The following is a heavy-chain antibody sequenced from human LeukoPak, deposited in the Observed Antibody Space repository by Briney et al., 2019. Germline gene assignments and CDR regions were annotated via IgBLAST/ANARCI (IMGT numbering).Heavy chain of an antibody. CDR2: ISSSSSYI. CDR1: GFTFSSYS. V-gene: IGHV3-21*01. CDR3: ARDSLIAVAGSYYYYMDV. J-gene: IGHJ6*03. D-gene: IGHD6-19*01. Sequence: KPGGSLRLSCAASGFTFSSYSMNWVRQAPGKGLEWVSSISSSSSYIYYADSVKGRFTISRDNAKNSLYLQMNSLRAEDTAVYYCARDSLIAVAGSYYYYMDVWGKGATVTDSS.